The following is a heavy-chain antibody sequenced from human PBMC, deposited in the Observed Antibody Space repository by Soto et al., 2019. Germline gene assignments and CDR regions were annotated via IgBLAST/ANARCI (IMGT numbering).Heavy chain of an antibody. CDR3: VRGAAYQGNSLVF. D-gene: IGHD4-4*01. CDR1: GFTFSNYW. CDR2: INGDGSSI. V-gene: IGHV3-74*01. J-gene: IGHJ4*02. Sequence: EVQLVESGGDLVQPGGSLRLSCTASGFTFSNYWMHWVRQAPGKGLLWVSHINGDGSSISYADSVKGRFTISRDNAKNTLYLQMNSLRAEDTAVIYCVRGAAYQGNSLVFWGQGTLVTVSS.